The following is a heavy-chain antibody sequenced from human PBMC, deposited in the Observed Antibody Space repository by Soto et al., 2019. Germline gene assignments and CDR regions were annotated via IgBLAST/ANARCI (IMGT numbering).Heavy chain of an antibody. J-gene: IGHJ4*02. CDR1: GFSFSSYS. Sequence: GSLRLSCAASGFSFSSYSMNWVRQAPGKGLEWVSYISSSSSYMDSIESVKGRFTISRDNAKNTLYLQMNSLRAEDTAVYYCAKLMAATQSFDYWGQGTLVTVSS. V-gene: IGHV3-21*04. CDR3: AKLMAATQSFDY. CDR2: ISSSSSYM. D-gene: IGHD6-25*01.